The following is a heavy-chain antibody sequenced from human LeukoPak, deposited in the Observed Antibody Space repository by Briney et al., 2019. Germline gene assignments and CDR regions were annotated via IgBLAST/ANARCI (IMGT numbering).Heavy chain of an antibody. CDR2: ISSGSSYI. Sequence: GGSLRLSCAASGFTFSNYSMNWVRQAPGKGLEWVSSISSGSSYISYADSVKGRFTISRDNSKNTLYLQMNSLRAEDTAVYYCAKDGWIPNETFFDYWGQGTLVTVSS. D-gene: IGHD5-18*01. CDR1: GFTFSNYS. V-gene: IGHV3-21*04. CDR3: AKDGWIPNETFFDY. J-gene: IGHJ4*02.